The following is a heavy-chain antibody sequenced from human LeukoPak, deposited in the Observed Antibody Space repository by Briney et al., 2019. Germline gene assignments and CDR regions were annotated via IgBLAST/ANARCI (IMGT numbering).Heavy chain of an antibody. J-gene: IGHJ2*01. V-gene: IGHV3-74*01. CDR2: ISNDGTST. D-gene: IGHD6-13*01. Sequence: PGGSLRLSCAVSGLTFSNYWMHWVRQAPGKGLVWVSRISNDGTSTDYADSVKGRFTISRDNAKNTLYLQMNSLRGEDTAVYYCARGAAAAARGYFDLWGRGTLVTVSS. CDR3: ARGAAAAARGYFDL. CDR1: GLTFSNYW.